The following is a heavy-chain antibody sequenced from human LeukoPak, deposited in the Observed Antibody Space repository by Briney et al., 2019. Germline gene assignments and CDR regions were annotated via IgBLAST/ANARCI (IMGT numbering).Heavy chain of an antibody. J-gene: IGHJ5*02. CDR3: ARVMGLRFLEWLQARNWFDP. CDR1: GGSLSSSGYS. D-gene: IGHD3-3*01. Sequence: SQTLSLTCTVSGGSLSSSGYSWSWIRQPPGRGLEWIGYIYHSGRTYYNPSLKSRVTISIDRSKNQFSLKLSSVTAADTAVYYCARVMGLRFLEWLQARNWFDPWGQGTLVTVSS. CDR2: IYHSGRT. V-gene: IGHV4-30-2*01.